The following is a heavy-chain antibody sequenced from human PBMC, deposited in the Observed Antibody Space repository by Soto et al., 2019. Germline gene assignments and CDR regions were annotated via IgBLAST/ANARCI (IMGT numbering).Heavy chain of an antibody. Sequence: GGSLRLSCAASGITFSNAWMTWVRQAPGKGLEWVGRIKSITDGGTTDYAAPVKGRFTITRDDSKDTQYLQMNKLINEDTAVDHCTTVSADIVVVPATCGMDVWGQGTMVTVSS. J-gene: IGHJ6*02. CDR2: IKSITDGGTT. CDR3: TTVSADIVVVPATCGMDV. CDR1: GITFSNAW. V-gene: IGHV3-15*01. D-gene: IGHD2-2*01.